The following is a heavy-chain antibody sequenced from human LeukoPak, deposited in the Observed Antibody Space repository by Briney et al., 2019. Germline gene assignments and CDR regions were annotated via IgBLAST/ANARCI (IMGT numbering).Heavy chain of an antibody. J-gene: IGHJ6*03. CDR3: AREMSIAARRNYYYYYMDV. Sequence: SVKVSCKASGYTFTGYYMHWVRQAPGQGLEWMGGIIPIFGTANYAQKFQGRVTITADKSTSTAYMELSSLRSEDTAVYYCAREMSIAARRNYYYYYMDVWGKGTTVTVSS. CDR2: IIPIFGTA. D-gene: IGHD6-6*01. CDR1: GYTFTGYY. V-gene: IGHV1-69*06.